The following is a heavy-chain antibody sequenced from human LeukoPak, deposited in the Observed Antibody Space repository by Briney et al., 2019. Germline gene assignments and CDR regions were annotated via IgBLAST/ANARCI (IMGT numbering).Heavy chain of an antibody. J-gene: IGHJ4*02. CDR1: GFTLSSYG. CDR3: AKGIQLWSPWLEAFVY. CDR2: FSVSGDSI. D-gene: IGHD5-18*01. Sequence: GTLRLSCAASGFTLSSYGMSWVRQSPGKGLEWVSVFSVSGDSIFYADSVKGRFTISRDNSKNTLYLQMNSLRAEDTAVYYCAKGIQLWSPWLEAFVYWGQGTLVTVSS. V-gene: IGHV3-23*01.